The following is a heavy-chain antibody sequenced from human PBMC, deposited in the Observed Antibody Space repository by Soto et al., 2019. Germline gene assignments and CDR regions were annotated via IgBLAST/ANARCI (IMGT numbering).Heavy chain of an antibody. D-gene: IGHD3-22*01. Sequence: SETLSLTCAVSGGSIASGAYYWTWIRQHPGKGLEWIAYIHYSGRTYYNPSLKSRVTISVDTSNNQFSLKLSSVTAADTAVYYCARYYFDSSGYPNWFDPWGQGTLVTASS. CDR2: IHYSGRT. J-gene: IGHJ5*02. CDR3: ARYYFDSSGYPNWFDP. CDR1: GGSIASGAYY. V-gene: IGHV4-31*11.